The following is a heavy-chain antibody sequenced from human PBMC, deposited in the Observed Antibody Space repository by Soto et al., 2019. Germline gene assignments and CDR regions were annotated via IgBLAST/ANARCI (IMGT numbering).Heavy chain of an antibody. Sequence: EVQLVESAGGLVQPGGSLRLSCAASGFTFSSYTMNWVRQAPGKGLEWVSYISSSSSTIYYADSVTGRFTISRDNARDSLYRQMNSLRDEDTAVYYCARGGGYQHYWGQGTLVTVSS. CDR2: ISSSSSTI. CDR1: GFTFSSYT. CDR3: ARGGGYQHY. D-gene: IGHD1-26*01. J-gene: IGHJ4*02. V-gene: IGHV3-48*02.